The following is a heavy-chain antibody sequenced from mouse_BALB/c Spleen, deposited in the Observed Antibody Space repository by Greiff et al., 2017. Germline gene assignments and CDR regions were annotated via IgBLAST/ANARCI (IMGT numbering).Heavy chain of an antibody. D-gene: IGHD2-3*01. V-gene: IGHV5-17*02. CDR1: GFTFSSFG. Sequence: EVMLVESGGGLVQPGGSRKLSCAASGFTFSSFGMHWVRQAPEKGLEWVAYISSGSSTIYYADTVKGRFTISRDNPKNTLFLQMTSLRSEDTAMYYCARDRGMGLLHGFAYWGQGTLVTVSA. CDR3: ARDRGMGLLHGFAY. CDR2: ISSGSSTI. J-gene: IGHJ3*01.